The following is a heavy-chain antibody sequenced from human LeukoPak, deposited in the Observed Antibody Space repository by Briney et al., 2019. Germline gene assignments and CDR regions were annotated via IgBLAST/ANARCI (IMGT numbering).Heavy chain of an antibody. Sequence: SETLSLTCAVYGGSFSGYYWSWIRQPPGKGLEWIGEINHSGSASYNPSLMSRVTISLDTSKNHFSLNLSSVTAADTAVYYCARGQGTVTTHWGQGTLVTVSS. CDR1: GGSFSGYY. J-gene: IGHJ4*02. V-gene: IGHV4-34*01. CDR3: ARGQGTVTTH. CDR2: INHSGSA. D-gene: IGHD4-11*01.